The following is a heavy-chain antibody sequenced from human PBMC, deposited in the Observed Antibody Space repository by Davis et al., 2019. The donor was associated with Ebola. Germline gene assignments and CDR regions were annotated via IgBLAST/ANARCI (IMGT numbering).Heavy chain of an antibody. CDR1: GYIFTAYF. J-gene: IGHJ4*02. V-gene: IGHV1-46*01. D-gene: IGHD3-10*01. Sequence: ASVTVSCKASGYIFTAYFMHWVRQAPGQGLEWMGLINPSIGNTSLAQKFQGRVTLTRDTSTNTVHMELSSLKSEDTAIYYCASGEFVDFWGQGTLVTVSS. CDR2: INPSIGNT. CDR3: ASGEFVDF.